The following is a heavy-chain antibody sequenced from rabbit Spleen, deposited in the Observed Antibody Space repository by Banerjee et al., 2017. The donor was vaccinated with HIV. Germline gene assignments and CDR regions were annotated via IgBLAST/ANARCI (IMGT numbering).Heavy chain of an antibody. D-gene: IGHD1-1*01. V-gene: IGHV1S45*01. Sequence: LEESGGGLVKPGGTLTLTCTVSGFSFSSNWICWVRQAPGKGLEWIACINAVTGKAVYASWAKGRFTFSKTSSTTVTLQMTSLTAADTATYFCAREDVGGSISLWGQGTLVTVS. CDR2: INAVTGKA. CDR1: GFSFSSNW. CDR3: AREDVGGSISL. J-gene: IGHJ4*01.